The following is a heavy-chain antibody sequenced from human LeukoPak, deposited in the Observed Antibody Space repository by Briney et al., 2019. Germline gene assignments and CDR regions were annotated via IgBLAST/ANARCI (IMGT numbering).Heavy chain of an antibody. J-gene: IGHJ5*02. Sequence: ASVKVSCKASGYTFTSYDINWVRQATGQGLEWMGWMDPNSGNTGYAQKFRGRVTMTRNTSISTAYMELSSLRSEDTAVYYCARARGRAVVGRSWFDPWGQGALVTVSS. CDR1: GYTFTSYD. CDR3: ARARGRAVVGRSWFDP. CDR2: MDPNSGNT. V-gene: IGHV1-8*01. D-gene: IGHD6-19*01.